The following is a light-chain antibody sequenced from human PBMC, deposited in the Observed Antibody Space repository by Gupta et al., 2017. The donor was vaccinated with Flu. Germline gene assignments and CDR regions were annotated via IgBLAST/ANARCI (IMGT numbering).Light chain of an antibody. J-gene: IGKJ5*01. CDR2: ATS. Sequence: SPSYMSVSVGDRVTITCRESKNIGRYLNWDQQKQVKAPNLIIYATSKVKRGGTSRFSGSGYGTDFTLTSKRPQDEDCANYYVQQSRSTSTFGQGTRLETK. V-gene: IGKV1-39*01. CDR3: QQSRSTST. CDR1: KNIGRY.